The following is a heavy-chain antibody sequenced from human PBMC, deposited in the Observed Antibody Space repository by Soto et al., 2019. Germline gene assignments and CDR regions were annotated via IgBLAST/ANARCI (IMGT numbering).Heavy chain of an antibody. V-gene: IGHV2-5*02. CDR2: IYWDDDK. J-gene: IGHJ4*02. CDR3: AKGGEGYCSTTSCLYFSDY. CDR1: GFSLSTSGVG. D-gene: IGHD2-2*01. Sequence: SGPTLVNPTQTLTLTCTFSGFSLSTSGVGVGWIRQPPGKALEWLALIYWDDDKRYSPSLKSRLTITKDTSKNQVVLTMTNMDPVDTAIYYCAKGGEGYCSTTSCLYFSDYWAQGTLVTVSS.